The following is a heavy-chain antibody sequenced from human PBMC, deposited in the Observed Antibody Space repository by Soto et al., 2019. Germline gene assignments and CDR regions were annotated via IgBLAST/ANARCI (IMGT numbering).Heavy chain of an antibody. J-gene: IGHJ4*02. Sequence: GGSLRLSCAASGFSFSSYAMSWVRQAPGKGLEWVSGLSGSGYTTHYADSVKGRFTISRDNSKSTLYLQMNSLRVEDTAVYYCAKDVLELGRFVFDSWGQGTLVTVSS. CDR1: GFSFSSYA. D-gene: IGHD7-27*01. V-gene: IGHV3-23*01. CDR2: LSGSGYTT. CDR3: AKDVLELGRFVFDS.